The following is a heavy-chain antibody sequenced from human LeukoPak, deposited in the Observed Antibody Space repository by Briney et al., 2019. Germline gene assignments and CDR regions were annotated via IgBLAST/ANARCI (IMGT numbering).Heavy chain of an antibody. CDR2: LSATVSDGGA. D-gene: IGHD6-19*01. CDR3: AKNRGKGAVSGTGEIDY. Sequence: GGSLRLSCAASAFTFSSYAMSWVRQAPGKGLEWVSTLSATVSDGGAYYADSVKGRFTTSRDNSKNTLHLQMNSLRDEDTAMYYCAKNRGKGAVSGTGEIDYWGQGTLVTVSS. V-gene: IGHV3-23*01. CDR1: AFTFSSYA. J-gene: IGHJ4*02.